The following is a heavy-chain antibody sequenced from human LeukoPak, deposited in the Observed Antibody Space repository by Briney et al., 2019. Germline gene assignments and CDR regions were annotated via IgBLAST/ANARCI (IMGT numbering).Heavy chain of an antibody. CDR1: GFTFSSYA. V-gene: IGHV3-30-3*01. J-gene: IGHJ4*02. D-gene: IGHD3-22*01. Sequence: GGSLRLSCAASGFTFSSYAMHWVRQAPGKGLEWVAVISYDGSNKYYADSVKGRFTISRDNSKNTLHLQMNSLRAEDTAVYYCARGITTFDYWGQGTLVTVSS. CDR2: ISYDGSNK. CDR3: ARGITTFDY.